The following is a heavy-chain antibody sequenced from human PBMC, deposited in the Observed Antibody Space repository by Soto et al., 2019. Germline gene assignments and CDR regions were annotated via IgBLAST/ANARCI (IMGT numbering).Heavy chain of an antibody. Sequence: SGGSLRLSCAAPGFTVSSNYMSWVRQAPGKGLEWISIIYSAGNTYYADSVKGRFTISRDNSKNTLYLQMDGLGVDDTAVYYCARAGSYRFDYWGLGTLVTVSS. CDR1: GFTVSSNY. CDR3: ARAGSYRFDY. V-gene: IGHV3-66*01. J-gene: IGHJ4*02. D-gene: IGHD1-26*01. CDR2: IYSAGNT.